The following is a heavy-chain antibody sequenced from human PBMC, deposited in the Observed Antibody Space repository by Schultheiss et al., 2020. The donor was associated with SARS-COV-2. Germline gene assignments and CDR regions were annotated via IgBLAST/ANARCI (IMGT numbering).Heavy chain of an antibody. D-gene: IGHD3-10*01. Sequence: SQTLSLTFTVSGGSISSSSYYWGWIRQPPGKGLEWIGSIYYSGSTYYNPSLKSRVTISVDTSKNQFSLKLSSVTAADTAVYYCAAEYYYGSGASRGWFDPWGQGTLVTVSS. CDR3: AAEYYYGSGASRGWFDP. J-gene: IGHJ5*02. CDR2: IYYSGST. CDR1: GGSISSSSYY. V-gene: IGHV4-39*01.